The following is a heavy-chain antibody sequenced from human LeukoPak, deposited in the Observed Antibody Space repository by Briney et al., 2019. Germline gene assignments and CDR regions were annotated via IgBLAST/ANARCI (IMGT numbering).Heavy chain of an antibody. CDR1: GFTFSTYW. CDR2: IKQDGSEK. J-gene: IGHJ5*02. D-gene: IGHD3-22*01. Sequence: GGSLRLSCVASGFTFSTYWMSWVRQAPGKGLEGVANIKQDGSEKNYVDSVKGRFTISRDNAKNTLYLQMNSLRADDTAAYYCATYSSDFGRLDPWGQGTQVTVSS. V-gene: IGHV3-7*01. CDR3: ATYSSDFGRLDP.